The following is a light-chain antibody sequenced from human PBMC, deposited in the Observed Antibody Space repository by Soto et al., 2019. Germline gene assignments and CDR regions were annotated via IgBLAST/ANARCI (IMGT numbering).Light chain of an antibody. CDR3: QQRSKWPRT. CDR1: QSVSGY. V-gene: IGKV3-11*01. J-gene: IGKJ1*01. CDR2: DAS. Sequence: EIVLTQSPATLSLSPGERATLSCRASQSVSGYLAWYQQKPGQAPRLLIYDASNRATGIPARFSGSGSGTAFTLTISSLEPEDFAVYYCQQRSKWPRTFGQGTKVEIK.